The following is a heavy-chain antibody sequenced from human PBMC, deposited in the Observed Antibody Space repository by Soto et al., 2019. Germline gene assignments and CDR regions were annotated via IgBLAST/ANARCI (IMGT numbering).Heavy chain of an antibody. CDR3: ARDRLIVDLYGMDA. CDR2: LYHSGST. V-gene: IGHV4-30-4*01. CDR1: GVSISSGDYY. Sequence: SETLSLTCSVSGVSISSGDYYWSWIRQSPGKGLEWIGCLYHSGSTYYNPSLKSRLTISLDTSKNQFSLDLSSVTAADTAVYFCARDRLIVDLYGMDAWGQGTTVTVSS. J-gene: IGHJ6*02. D-gene: IGHD3-16*02.